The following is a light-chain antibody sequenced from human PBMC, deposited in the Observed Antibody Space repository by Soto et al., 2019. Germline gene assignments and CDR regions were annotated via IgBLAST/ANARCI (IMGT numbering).Light chain of an antibody. Sequence: DIQMTQSPSTLSASVGDRVTITYRASQSISSWLAWYQQKPGKAPKLLIYKASSLESGVPSRFSGSGSGTEFTLTISSLQPDDFGSYYCQQYNNYPWTFGQGTKVDI. CDR2: KAS. CDR1: QSISSW. J-gene: IGKJ1*01. V-gene: IGKV1-5*03. CDR3: QQYNNYPWT.